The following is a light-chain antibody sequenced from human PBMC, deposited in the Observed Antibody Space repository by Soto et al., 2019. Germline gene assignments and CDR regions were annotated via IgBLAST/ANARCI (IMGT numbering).Light chain of an antibody. CDR3: QQYSNWPHLT. CDR2: GAS. J-gene: IGKJ4*01. CDR1: QSVGNN. Sequence: EIVMTQSPTTLSVSPGETATLSCRASQSVGNNLAWYQQKPGQAPRLLIYGASTRATGIPARFSGSGSGTEFTLIISSLQSEDCAVYYCQQYSNWPHLTFGGGTKVDIK. V-gene: IGKV3-15*01.